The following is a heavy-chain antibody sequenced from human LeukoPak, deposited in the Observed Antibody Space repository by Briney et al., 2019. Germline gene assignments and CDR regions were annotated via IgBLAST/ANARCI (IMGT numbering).Heavy chain of an antibody. J-gene: IGHJ5*02. CDR2: ISGYNSKP. CDR1: GYSFTNYG. D-gene: IGHD5-12*01. CDR3: ARDRGGHSNRRNLFDP. Sequence: ASVKVSCKTSGYSFTNYGITWVRQAPGQGLEWMGWISGYNSKPFYAQNFQGRVTMTTDTSTSTVYMEVRSLRYDDTAIYYCARDRGGHSNRRNLFDPWGQGTLVTVSS. V-gene: IGHV1-18*01.